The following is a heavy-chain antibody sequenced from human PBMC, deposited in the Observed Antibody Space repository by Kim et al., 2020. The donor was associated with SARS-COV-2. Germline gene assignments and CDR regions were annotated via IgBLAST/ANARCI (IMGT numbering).Heavy chain of an antibody. CDR3: ARGTRQWLVRGPYYYYMDV. CDR1: GGSFSGYY. J-gene: IGHJ6*03. Sequence: SETLSLTCAVYGGSFSGYYWSWIRQPPGKGLEWIGEINHSGSTNYNPSLKSRVTTSVDTSKNQFSLKLSSVTAAGTAGYYCARGTRQWLVRGPYYYYMDVWGKGTTVTVSS. V-gene: IGHV4-34*01. D-gene: IGHD6-19*01. CDR2: INHSGST.